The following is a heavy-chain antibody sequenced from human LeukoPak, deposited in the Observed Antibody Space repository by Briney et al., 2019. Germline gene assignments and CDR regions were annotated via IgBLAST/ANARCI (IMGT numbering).Heavy chain of an antibody. Sequence: SQTLSLTCAISGDSVSSNSAAWNWIRQSPSRGLEWLGRTYYRSKWYNDYAVSVKSRITINPDTSKNQFSLQLNSVTPEDTAVYYCAREAVSTMVRGVIHNCFDPWGQGTLVTVSS. V-gene: IGHV6-1*01. CDR3: AREAVSTMVRGVIHNCFDP. CDR2: TYYRSKWYN. J-gene: IGHJ5*02. D-gene: IGHD3-10*01. CDR1: GDSVSSNSAA.